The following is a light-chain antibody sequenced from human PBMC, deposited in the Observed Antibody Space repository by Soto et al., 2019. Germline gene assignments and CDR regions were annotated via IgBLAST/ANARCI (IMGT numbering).Light chain of an antibody. Sequence: DIQMTQSPSTLSASVGDRVTITCRASQGISTWLAWYQQKPGKAPKLLIYKAPSLEGGVPSRFSGSGSGTEFNITVSSLQPDDFATYYCQQYNTYPRTFGGGTTGEIK. CDR1: QGISTW. CDR2: KAP. V-gene: IGKV1-5*03. CDR3: QQYNTYPRT. J-gene: IGKJ4*01.